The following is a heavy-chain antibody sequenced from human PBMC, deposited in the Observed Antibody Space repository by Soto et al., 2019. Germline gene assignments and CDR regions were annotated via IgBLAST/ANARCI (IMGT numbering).Heavy chain of an antibody. D-gene: IGHD1-20*01. CDR1: GYTFTSYY. V-gene: IGHV1-46*01. J-gene: IGHJ6*04. CDR2: INPSGGST. CDR3: ARDRIGGSRMAV. Sequence: ASVKVSCNASGYTFTSYYMHWVRQAPGQGLEWMGIINPSGGSTSYAQKFQGRVTMTRDTSTSTVYMELSSLRSEDTAVYYCARDRIGGSRMAVRGKGTTVTDCS.